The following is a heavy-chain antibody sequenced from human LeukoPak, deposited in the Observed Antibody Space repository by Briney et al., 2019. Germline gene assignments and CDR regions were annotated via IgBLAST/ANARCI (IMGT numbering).Heavy chain of an antibody. V-gene: IGHV4-34*01. J-gene: IGHJ6*02. CDR1: GGSFSGYY. Sequence: SETLSLTCAVYGGSFSGYYGSWFRQPPGKGLEWIGQIHHSGSTTYNPSLESRVTISVDMSKNQFSLKLSSVTAADTAVYYCARRIAVGFGMDVWGQGTTVTVSS. D-gene: IGHD2-2*01. CDR2: IHHSGST. CDR3: ARRIAVGFGMDV.